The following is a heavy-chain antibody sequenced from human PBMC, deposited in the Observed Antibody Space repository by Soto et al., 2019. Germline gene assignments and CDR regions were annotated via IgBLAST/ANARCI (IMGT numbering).Heavy chain of an antibody. CDR1: GGSISSYY. V-gene: IGHV4-59*08. CDR3: ARRWGYTFDY. Sequence: SETLSLTCTVSGGSISSYYWSWIRQPPGKGLEWIGYIYYSGSTNYNPSLKSRVTISVDTSKNQFTLKLSSVTAADTAVYYCARRWGYTFDYWGQGTLVTVSS. J-gene: IGHJ4*02. CDR2: IYYSGST. D-gene: IGHD5-12*01.